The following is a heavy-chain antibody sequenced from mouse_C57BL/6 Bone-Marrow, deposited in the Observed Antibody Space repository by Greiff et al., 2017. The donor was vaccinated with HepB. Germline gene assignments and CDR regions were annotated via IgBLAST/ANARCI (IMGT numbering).Heavy chain of an antibody. D-gene: IGHD2-12*01. CDR3: ERVDYRVYFGY. CDR2: INYDGSST. V-gene: IGHV5-16*01. CDR1: GFTFSDYY. Sequence: EVQRVESEGGLVQPGSSMKLSCTASGFTFSDYYMAWVRQVPEKGLEWVANINYDGSSTYYLDSLKSRFIISRDNAKNILYLQMSSLKSEDTATYDCERVDYRVYFGYWGQGATLTVSS. J-gene: IGHJ2*01.